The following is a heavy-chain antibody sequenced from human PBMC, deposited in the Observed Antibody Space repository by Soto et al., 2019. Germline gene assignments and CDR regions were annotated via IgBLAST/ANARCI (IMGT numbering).Heavy chain of an antibody. D-gene: IGHD3-22*01. Sequence: QVQLVQSGGEVKKPGASVKVSCKASGYTFTTYDLSWVRQAPGQGLEWMGWISAYNGNTNYAQNLQGRVTMTTDTSTSTAYMELRTLRSDEAAVYYCARVIGYYYHMDVWGQGTTVTVCS. CDR2: ISAYNGNT. CDR3: ARVIGYYYHMDV. CDR1: GYTFTTYD. V-gene: IGHV1-18*01. J-gene: IGHJ6*02.